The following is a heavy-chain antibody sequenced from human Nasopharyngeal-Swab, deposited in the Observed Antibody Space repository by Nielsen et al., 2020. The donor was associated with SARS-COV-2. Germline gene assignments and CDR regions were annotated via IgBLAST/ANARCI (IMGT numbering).Heavy chain of an antibody. Sequence: SETLSLTCAVSGGSISSINWWSWVRQPPGKGLEWIGEIYHSGSTNYNPSLKSRVTISVDKSKNQFSLKLSSVTAADTAVYYCAMGLGGYCSGGSCFDYWGQGTLVTVSS. V-gene: IGHV4-4*02. CDR3: AMGLGGYCSGGSCFDY. J-gene: IGHJ4*02. D-gene: IGHD2-15*01. CDR1: GGSISSINW. CDR2: IYHSGST.